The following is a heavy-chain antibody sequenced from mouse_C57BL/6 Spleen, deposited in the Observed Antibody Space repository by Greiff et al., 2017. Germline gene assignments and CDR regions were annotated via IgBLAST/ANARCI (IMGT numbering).Heavy chain of an antibody. J-gene: IGHJ4*01. CDR3: TREDGNYGAMDY. Sequence: VQLKESGEGLVKPGGSLKLSCAASGFTFSSYAMSWVRQTPEKRLEWVAYISSGGDYIYYADTVKGRFTISRDNARNTLYLQMSSLKSEDTAMYYCTREDGNYGAMDYWGQGTSVTVSS. CDR2: ISSGGDYI. CDR1: GFTFSSYA. D-gene: IGHD2-1*01. V-gene: IGHV5-9-1*02.